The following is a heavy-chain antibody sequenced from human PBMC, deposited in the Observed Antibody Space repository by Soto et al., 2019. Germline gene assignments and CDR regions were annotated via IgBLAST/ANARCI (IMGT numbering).Heavy chain of an antibody. J-gene: IGHJ6*02. CDR1: GYTFTSYG. CDR2: ISAYNGNT. V-gene: IGHV1-18*01. D-gene: IGHD2-2*01. CDR3: ARDFSSQYQLLSAPYYYYGMDV. Sequence: ASVKVSCKASGYTFTSYGISWVRQAPGQGLEWMGWISAYNGNTNYAQKLQGRVTMTTDTSTSTAYMELRSLRSDDTAVYYCARDFSSQYQLLSAPYYYYGMDVWGQGTTVTVSS.